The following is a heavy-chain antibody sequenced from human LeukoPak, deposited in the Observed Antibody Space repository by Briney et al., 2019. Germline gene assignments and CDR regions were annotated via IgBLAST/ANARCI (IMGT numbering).Heavy chain of an antibody. CDR2: IRAGGDNT. J-gene: IGHJ4*02. Sequence: GGSLRLSCAASGFTFSSYGMSWVRQAPGKGLEWVSGIRAGGDNTYYADSVKGRFTISRDNSKNTLYLQMNSLKAEDTAVYYSAKGMVRGLILYGFDYWGQGTLVTVSS. V-gene: IGHV3-23*01. CDR3: AKGMVRGLILYGFDY. D-gene: IGHD3-10*01. CDR1: GFTFSSYG.